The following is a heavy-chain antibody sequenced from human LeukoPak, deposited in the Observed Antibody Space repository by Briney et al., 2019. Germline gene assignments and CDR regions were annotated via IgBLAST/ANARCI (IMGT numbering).Heavy chain of an antibody. CDR1: GFTFSTYA. CDR3: AKAVRIIDMAFDY. V-gene: IGHV3-23*01. CDR2: VSGRGDNT. J-gene: IGHJ4*02. D-gene: IGHD5-24*01. Sequence: QPGGSLRLSCAASGFTFSTYAMSWVRQAPGKGLEWVSTVSGRGDNTYYADSVKGRFTISRDNVRNTLSLQVNRLRAEDTAVYYCAKAVRIIDMAFDYWGQGALVTVSS.